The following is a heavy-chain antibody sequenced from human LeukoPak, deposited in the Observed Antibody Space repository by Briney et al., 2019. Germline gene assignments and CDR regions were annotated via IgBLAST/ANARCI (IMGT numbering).Heavy chain of an antibody. Sequence: SETLSLTCAVSGGPFSGNYWSWIRQPPGKGLEWIGDINHTGSTNYNPSLKSRLTISIDTAKKQFSLKVNSVTAADTAVYYCARAHVLLWFGDPAPGNWFDPWGQGTLVTVSS. J-gene: IGHJ5*02. CDR3: ARAHVLLWFGDPAPGNWFDP. D-gene: IGHD3-10*01. V-gene: IGHV4-34*01. CDR2: INHTGST. CDR1: GGPFSGNY.